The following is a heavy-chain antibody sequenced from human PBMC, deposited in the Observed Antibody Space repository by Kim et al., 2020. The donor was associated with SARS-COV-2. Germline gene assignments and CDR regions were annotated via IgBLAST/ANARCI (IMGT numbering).Heavy chain of an antibody. V-gene: IGHV3-9*01. CDR3: ARGMGRGYSYSLDY. J-gene: IGHJ4*02. D-gene: IGHD5-18*01. Sequence: KGRFTTSRNAAKNSLYLQMDSLGAEDTALYYCARGMGRGYSYSLDYWGQGTLVTVSS.